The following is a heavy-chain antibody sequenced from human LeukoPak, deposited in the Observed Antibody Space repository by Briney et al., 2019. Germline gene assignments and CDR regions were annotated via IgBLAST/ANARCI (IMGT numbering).Heavy chain of an antibody. CDR1: GGSLSDTY. CDR3: ARLPRGLFGEFLNFDL. Sequence: SETLSLTCTVFGGSLSDTYWSWIRQSPSKGLEWIGDINHSGDAKYNPSLKSPVTISIDTSKNQFSLKLKSVTAVDTAVYYCARLPRGLFGEFLNFDLWGQGTPVTVSS. J-gene: IGHJ4*02. CDR2: INHSGDA. V-gene: IGHV4-34*01. D-gene: IGHD3-10*02.